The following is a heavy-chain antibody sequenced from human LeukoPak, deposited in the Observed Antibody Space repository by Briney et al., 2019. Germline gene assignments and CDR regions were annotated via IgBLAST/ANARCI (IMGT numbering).Heavy chain of an antibody. J-gene: IGHJ4*02. CDR3: ATHAMVRGVTTFDY. Sequence: ASVRVSCKASGYTFTSYYMHWVRQAPGQGLEWMGIINPSGGSTSYAQKFQGRVTMTRDTSTSTVYMELSSLRSEDTAVYYCATHAMVRGVTTFDYWGQGTLVTVAS. CDR1: GYTFTSYY. CDR2: INPSGGST. V-gene: IGHV1-46*03. D-gene: IGHD3-10*01.